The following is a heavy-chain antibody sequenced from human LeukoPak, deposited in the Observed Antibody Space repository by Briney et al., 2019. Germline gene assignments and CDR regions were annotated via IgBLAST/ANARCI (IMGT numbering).Heavy chain of an antibody. CDR2: IYYSGST. CDR1: GGSINSFY. J-gene: IGHJ6*03. D-gene: IGHD3-10*01. V-gene: IGHV4-59*01. Sequence: SETLSLTCTVSGGSINSFYWSWIRQPPGGGLEWIGYIYYSGSTNYNPSLKSRVTMSVDASKNQFSQWLSSVTAADTAVYYCARLARLTLIRGVTGYHSLDVWGRGTKVTASS. CDR3: ARLARLTLIRGVTGYHSLDV.